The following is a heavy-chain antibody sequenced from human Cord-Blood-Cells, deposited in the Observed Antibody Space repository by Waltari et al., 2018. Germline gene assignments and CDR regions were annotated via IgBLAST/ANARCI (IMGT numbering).Heavy chain of an antibody. V-gene: IGHV1-69*01. Sequence: QVQLVQSGAEVKKPGSSVKVSCKASGGTFSSYATSWVRQAPGQGLEWMGGIIPIFGTANYAQKFQGRVTITADESTSTAYMELSSLRSEDTAVYYCARRSNYYDSSGYYFDYWGQGTLVTVSS. CDR3: ARRSNYYDSSGYYFDY. D-gene: IGHD3-22*01. CDR1: GGTFSSYA. J-gene: IGHJ4*02. CDR2: IIPIFGTA.